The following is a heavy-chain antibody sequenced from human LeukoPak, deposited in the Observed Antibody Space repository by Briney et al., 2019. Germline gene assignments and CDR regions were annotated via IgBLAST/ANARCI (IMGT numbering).Heavy chain of an antibody. CDR1: GFTFSSYW. D-gene: IGHD1-26*01. Sequence: GGSLRLSCAASGFTFSSYWMHWVRHAPGKGLVWVSRINSDGSSTSYADSVKGRFTISRDNAKNTLYLQMNSLRAEDTAVYYCARRDSGSKNAFDIWGQGTMVTVSS. J-gene: IGHJ3*02. V-gene: IGHV3-74*01. CDR2: INSDGSST. CDR3: ARRDSGSKNAFDI.